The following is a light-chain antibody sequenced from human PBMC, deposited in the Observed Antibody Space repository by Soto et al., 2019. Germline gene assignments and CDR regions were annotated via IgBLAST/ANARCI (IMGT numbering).Light chain of an antibody. CDR2: DVT. Sequence: QSALTQPPSASASPGQSVTISCTGTNNDIGGYNYVSWYQHHPGKAPQLIIYDVTKRPSGVLDRFSGSKSGNTASLIVAGLQTYDEAEYFCSSYAGSSNLVFGTGTKLTVL. CDR1: NNDIGGYNY. J-gene: IGLJ2*01. V-gene: IGLV2-8*01. CDR3: SSYAGSSNLV.